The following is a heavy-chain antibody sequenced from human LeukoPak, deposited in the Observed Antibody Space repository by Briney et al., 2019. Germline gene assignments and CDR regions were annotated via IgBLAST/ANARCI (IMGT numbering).Heavy chain of an antibody. CDR3: ARFYYMDV. Sequence: SETLSLTCTVSGGSINNYFWSWIRQPPGKGLEWIGEINHSGSTNYNPSLKSRVTISVDTSKNQFSLKLSSVTAADTAVYYCARFYYMDVWGKGTTVTVSS. CDR2: INHSGST. V-gene: IGHV4-34*01. J-gene: IGHJ6*03. CDR1: GGSINNYF.